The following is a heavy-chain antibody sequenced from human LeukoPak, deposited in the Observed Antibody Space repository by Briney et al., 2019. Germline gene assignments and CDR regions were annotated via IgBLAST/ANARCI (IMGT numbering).Heavy chain of an antibody. CDR2: ISAYNGNT. CDR1: GYTFTSYG. Sequence: ASVKVSCKASGYTFTSYGISWVRQAPGQGLEWMGWISAYNGNTNYAQKLQGRVTMTTDTSTSTAYMELRSLRSDDTAVYYCAREEPWLDYYDSSGYMDAFDIWGQGTMVTVSS. CDR3: AREEPWLDYYDSSGYMDAFDI. V-gene: IGHV1-18*01. D-gene: IGHD3-22*01. J-gene: IGHJ3*02.